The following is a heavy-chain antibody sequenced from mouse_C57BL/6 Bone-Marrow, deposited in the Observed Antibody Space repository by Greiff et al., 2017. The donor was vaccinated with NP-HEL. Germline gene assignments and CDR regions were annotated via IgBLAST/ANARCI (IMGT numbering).Heavy chain of an antibody. D-gene: IGHD1-1*01. CDR3: ARSGYYGSSSLDY. CDR1: GYTFTSYT. V-gene: IGHV1-4*01. Sequence: QVHVKQSGAELARPGASVKMSCKASGYTFTSYTMHWVKQRPGQGLEWIGYINPSSGYTKYNQKFKDKATLTADKSSSTAYMQLSSLTSEDSAVYYCARSGYYGSSSLDYWGQGTTLTVSS. J-gene: IGHJ2*01. CDR2: INPSSGYT.